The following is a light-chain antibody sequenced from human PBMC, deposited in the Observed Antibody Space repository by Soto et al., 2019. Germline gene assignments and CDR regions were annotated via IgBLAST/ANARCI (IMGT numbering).Light chain of an antibody. J-gene: IGKJ4*02. CDR3: QQYGSSLLLT. V-gene: IGKV3-20*01. CDR2: GAS. CDR1: QSVSSSY. Sequence: EIVLTQSPGPLSLSPGERATLSCRASQSVSSSYLAWYQQKPGQAPMLLIYGASSRATGIPDRFSGSGSGTDFTLTINRLEPEDFAVYYCQQYGSSLLLTFGGGTKVESK.